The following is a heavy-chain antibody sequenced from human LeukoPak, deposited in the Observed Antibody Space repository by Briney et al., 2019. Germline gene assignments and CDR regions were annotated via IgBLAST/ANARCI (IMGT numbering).Heavy chain of an antibody. CDR1: GYTFTKYV. CDR2: INAGNGDT. Sequence: ASVKVSCKASGYTFTKYVVHWVRQAPGQRPEWMGCINAGNGDTKYSQNFQDRVTITRDTSANTAYMELSSLTSEDTALYYCARDDCGDTCYPGGYWGQGTLATVSS. CDR3: ARDDCGDTCYPGGY. V-gene: IGHV1-3*01. D-gene: IGHD2-21*01. J-gene: IGHJ4*02.